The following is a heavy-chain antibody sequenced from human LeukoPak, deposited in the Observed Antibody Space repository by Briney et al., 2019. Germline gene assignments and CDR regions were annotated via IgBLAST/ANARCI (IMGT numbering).Heavy chain of an antibody. V-gene: IGHV3-23*01. Sequence: GGSLRLSCAASGFTFSSYAMSWVRQAPGKGLEWVSAISGSGGSTYYADSVKGRFTISRDNSKNTLYLQMNSLRAEDTAVYYCAKDPRILSIAAAGGGVGYWGQGTLVTASS. J-gene: IGHJ4*02. CDR3: AKDPRILSIAAAGGGVGY. CDR2: ISGSGGST. D-gene: IGHD6-13*01. CDR1: GFTFSSYA.